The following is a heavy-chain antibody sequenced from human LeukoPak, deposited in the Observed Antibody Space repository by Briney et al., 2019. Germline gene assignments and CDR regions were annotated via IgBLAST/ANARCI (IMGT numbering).Heavy chain of an antibody. CDR3: ARDLRFLEWLPFDY. CDR1: GYTFTGYY. D-gene: IGHD3-3*01. CDR2: INPNSGGT. J-gene: IGHJ4*02. Sequence: AASVKVTCKASGYTFTGYYMHWVRQAPGQGLEWMGWINPNSGGTNYAQKFQGRVTMTRDTSISTAYMELIRLRSDDTAVYYCARDLRFLEWLPFDYWGQGTLVTVSS. V-gene: IGHV1-2*02.